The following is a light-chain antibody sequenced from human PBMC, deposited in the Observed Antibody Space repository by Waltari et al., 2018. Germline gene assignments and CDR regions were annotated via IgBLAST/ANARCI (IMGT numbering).Light chain of an antibody. CDR2: GAS. CDR1: QGIVNY. CDR3: QQFASYPYT. J-gene: IGKJ4*01. Sequence: DLYLTQSPSSLSAFVGDRVTITCRASQGIVNYLAWFQQKPGKAPKSLIYGASDLESGVPSRFSGSGSGTDFTLTITSLQPEDFATYYCQQFASYPYTFGGGTKVEIK. V-gene: IGKV1-16*01.